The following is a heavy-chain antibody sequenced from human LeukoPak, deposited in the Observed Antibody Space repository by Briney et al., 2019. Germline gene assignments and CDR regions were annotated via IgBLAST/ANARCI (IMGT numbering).Heavy chain of an antibody. CDR3: ARGRTMGLGYCTNGVCYAPFDY. V-gene: IGHV1-69*13. CDR2: IIPIFGTA. J-gene: IGHJ4*02. CDR1: GGTFSSYA. D-gene: IGHD2-8*01. Sequence: SVKVSCKASGGTFSSYAISWVRQAPGQGLEWMGGIIPIFGTANYAQKFQGRVTITADESTSTAYMELSSLRSEDTAVYYCARGRTMGLGYCTNGVCYAPFDYWGQGTLVTVSS.